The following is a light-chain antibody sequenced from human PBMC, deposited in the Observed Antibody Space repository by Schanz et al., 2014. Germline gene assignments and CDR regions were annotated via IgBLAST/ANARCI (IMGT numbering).Light chain of an antibody. CDR2: GAS. CDR1: QSVSSN. J-gene: IGKJ1*01. Sequence: EIVMTQSPATLSVSPGERATLSCRASQSVSSNLAWYQQKPGQPPRLLIYGASTRATAFPARFSGSGSGTDFTLTISRLEPEDFGVYYCQQYDSLPWTFGQGTKVEIK. V-gene: IGKV3D-15*01. CDR3: QQYDSLPWT.